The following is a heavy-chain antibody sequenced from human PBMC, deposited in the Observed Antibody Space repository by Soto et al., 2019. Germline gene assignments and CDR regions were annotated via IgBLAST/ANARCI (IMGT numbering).Heavy chain of an antibody. V-gene: IGHV4-34*01. CDR1: GGSFSGYY. Sequence: LSLTXAVYGGSFSGYYWSWIRQPPGKGLEWIGEINHSGSTNYNPSLKSRVTISVDTSKNQFSLKLSSVTAADTAVYYCASIISSSWYGGGSPWGQGTLVTVSS. CDR2: INHSGST. J-gene: IGHJ5*02. D-gene: IGHD6-13*01. CDR3: ASIISSSWYGGGSP.